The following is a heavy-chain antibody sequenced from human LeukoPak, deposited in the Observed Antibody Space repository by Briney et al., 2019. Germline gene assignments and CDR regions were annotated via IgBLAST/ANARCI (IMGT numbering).Heavy chain of an antibody. Sequence: EASVKVSCKASGYTFTSHGISWVRQAPGQGLEWMGWISAYNGNTNYAQKLQGRVTMTTDTSTSTAYMELRSLRSDDTAVYYCARDAMLAYCGGDCYRLDYWGQGTLVTVSS. J-gene: IGHJ4*02. CDR1: GYTFTSHG. V-gene: IGHV1-18*01. CDR2: ISAYNGNT. CDR3: ARDAMLAYCGGDCYRLDY. D-gene: IGHD2-21*01.